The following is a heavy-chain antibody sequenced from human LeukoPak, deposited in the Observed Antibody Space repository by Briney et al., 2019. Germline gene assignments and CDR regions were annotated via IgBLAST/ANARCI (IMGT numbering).Heavy chain of an antibody. D-gene: IGHD2-2*02. J-gene: IGHJ5*02. Sequence: EASVKVSCKASGYIFTDYYMHWVRQAPGQELGWMGRINPNSGGTNYAQKFQGRVTMTRDTSISTAYMELSGLRSDDTAVYYCARGFRLSAIEDWFDPWGQGTLVTVSS. CDR2: INPNSGGT. CDR3: ARGFRLSAIEDWFDP. CDR1: GYIFTDYY. V-gene: IGHV1/OR15-1*04.